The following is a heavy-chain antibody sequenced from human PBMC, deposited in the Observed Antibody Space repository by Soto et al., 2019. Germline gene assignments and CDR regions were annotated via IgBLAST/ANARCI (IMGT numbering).Heavy chain of an antibody. Sequence: QVQLVESGGGVVQPGRSLRLSCAASGFTFSSYGMHWVRQAPGKGLEWVAVISYDGSNKYYADSVKGRFTISRDNSKNTLYLQMNSLRAEDTAVYYCAKDIGYGYVPQYFDYWGQGTLVTVSS. J-gene: IGHJ4*02. CDR3: AKDIGYGYVPQYFDY. D-gene: IGHD5-18*01. CDR2: ISYDGSNK. V-gene: IGHV3-30*18. CDR1: GFTFSSYG.